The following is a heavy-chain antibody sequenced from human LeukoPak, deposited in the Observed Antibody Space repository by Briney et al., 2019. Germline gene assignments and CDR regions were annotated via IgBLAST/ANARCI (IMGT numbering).Heavy chain of an antibody. J-gene: IGHJ6*04. CDR2: TSSSGSTI. D-gene: IGHD3-10*02. Sequence: GGSLRLSCAASGFTFSSYEMNWVRQAPGKGLEGVSYTSSSGSTIYYADSVKGRFTISRDNAKNSLYLQMNSLRAEDTAVYYCAELGITMIGGVWGKGTTVTISS. V-gene: IGHV3-48*03. CDR1: GFTFSSYE. CDR3: AELGITMIGGV.